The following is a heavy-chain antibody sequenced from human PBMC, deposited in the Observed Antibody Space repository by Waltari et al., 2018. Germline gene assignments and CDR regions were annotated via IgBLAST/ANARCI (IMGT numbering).Heavy chain of an antibody. V-gene: IGHV1-69*01. Sequence: QVQLVQSGAEVKKPGSSVKVSCKASCGSFSSYPISWVRLAPGQGLEWMGGIIPIFGTANYAQKFQGRVTITADESTSTAYMELSSLRSEDTAVYYCARQGSGSSDFDYWGQGTLVTVSS. D-gene: IGHD5-12*01. CDR1: CGSFSSYP. CDR2: IIPIFGTA. J-gene: IGHJ4*02. CDR3: ARQGSGSSDFDY.